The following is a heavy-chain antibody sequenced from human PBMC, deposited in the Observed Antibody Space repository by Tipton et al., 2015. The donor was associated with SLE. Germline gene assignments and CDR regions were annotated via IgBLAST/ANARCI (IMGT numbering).Heavy chain of an antibody. Sequence: QSGAEVKKPGASVKVSCKASGYTFISYDINWVRQAPGQGLEWMGWMNPDTDQTGYAQKFQGRVTMTRNTSINTAYVELSSLRSEDTAVYYCARGVFPYSYYYMDVWGEGTTVTVSS. V-gene: IGHV1-8*01. CDR2: MNPDTDQT. CDR3: ARGVFPYSYYYMDV. CDR1: GYTFISYD. J-gene: IGHJ6*03. D-gene: IGHD3-10*02.